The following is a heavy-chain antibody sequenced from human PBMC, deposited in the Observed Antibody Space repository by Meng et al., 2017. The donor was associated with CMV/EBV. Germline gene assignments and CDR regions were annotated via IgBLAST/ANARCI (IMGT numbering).Heavy chain of an antibody. CDR3: ARGSRRLPRFNWFDP. Sequence: QVQPWGAGLVNPSETPSRTCAVDGGSCSVSYWSWIRQTPGKVLEWIGEINHSGSTNYNPSLKSRVTISVDTSKNQFSLKLSSVTAADTAVYYCARGSRRLPRFNWFDPWGQGTLVTVSS. CDR1: GGSCSVSY. CDR2: INHSGST. D-gene: IGHD3-3*01. J-gene: IGHJ5*02. V-gene: IGHV4-34*01.